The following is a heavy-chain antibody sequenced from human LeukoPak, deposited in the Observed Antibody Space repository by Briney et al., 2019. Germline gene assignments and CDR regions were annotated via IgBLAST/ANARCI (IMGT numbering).Heavy chain of an antibody. V-gene: IGHV1-2*02. D-gene: IGHD3-3*01. CDR1: GYTFTGYY. J-gene: IGHJ6*03. CDR2: INPNSGGT. CDR3: ARELGPSFWSGYLGGARGLKHMDV. Sequence: ASVKVSCKASGYTFTGYYMHWVRQAPGQGLEWMGWINPNSGGTNYAQKFQGRVTMTRDTSISTAYMELSRLRSDDTAVYYCARELGPSFWSGYLGGARGLKHMDVWGKGTTVTVSS.